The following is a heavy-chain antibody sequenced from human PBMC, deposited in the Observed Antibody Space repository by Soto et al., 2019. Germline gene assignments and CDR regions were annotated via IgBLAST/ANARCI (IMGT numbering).Heavy chain of an antibody. CDR1: GYTFTVYY. CDR2: INPNSGGT. J-gene: IGHJ6*02. Sequence: ASVKVSCKASGYTFTVYYMHCVLQSPLQGLEWMGWINPNSGGTNYAQKFQGRVTMTRDTSISTAYMELSRLRSDDTAVYYCARQRVEIYYYYGMDVWGQGTTVTVSS. CDR3: ARQRVEIYYYYGMDV. V-gene: IGHV1-2*02. D-gene: IGHD1-1*01.